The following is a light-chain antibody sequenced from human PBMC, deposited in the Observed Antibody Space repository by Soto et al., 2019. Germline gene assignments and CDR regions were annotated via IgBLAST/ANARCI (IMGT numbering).Light chain of an antibody. CDR1: QGISSY. CDR3: QQLNSYPSYT. Sequence: DIQLTQSPSFLSASVGDRVTITCRASQGISSYLAWYQQKPGKAPKLLIYAASTLQSGVPSRFSGSGSGTEFPLTISSLQAEDFGTYYCQQLNSYPSYTFGQGTQLEIK. V-gene: IGKV1-9*01. CDR2: AAS. J-gene: IGKJ2*01.